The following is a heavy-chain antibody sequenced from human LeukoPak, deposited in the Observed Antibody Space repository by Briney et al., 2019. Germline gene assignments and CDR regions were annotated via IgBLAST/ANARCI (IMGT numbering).Heavy chain of an antibody. CDR1: GFTFTTFW. CDR3: ARLFCSGGRCDSRFDY. J-gene: IGHJ4*02. D-gene: IGHD2-15*01. CDR2: INQDGSQM. V-gene: IGHV3-7*05. Sequence: GGSLRLSCAASGFTFTTFWMSWVRQAPGKGLEWVANINQDGSQMYYVDSVKGRFTMSRDNAKNSLYLQMNSLRADDTAIYYCARLFCSGGRCDSRFDYWGQGTLVTVST.